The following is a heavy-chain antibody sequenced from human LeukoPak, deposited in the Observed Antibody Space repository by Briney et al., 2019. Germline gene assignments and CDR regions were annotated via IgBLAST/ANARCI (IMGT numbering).Heavy chain of an antibody. D-gene: IGHD3-10*01. Sequence: SVKVSCKASGGTFSSYAISWVRQAPGQGLEWMGRIIPIFGTANYAQKFQGRVTITTDESTSTAYMELSSLRSEDTAVYYCASSNYYGSGSYYTIDYWGQGTLVTVSS. V-gene: IGHV1-69*05. CDR3: ASSNYYGSGSYYTIDY. J-gene: IGHJ4*02. CDR2: IIPIFGTA. CDR1: GGTFSSYA.